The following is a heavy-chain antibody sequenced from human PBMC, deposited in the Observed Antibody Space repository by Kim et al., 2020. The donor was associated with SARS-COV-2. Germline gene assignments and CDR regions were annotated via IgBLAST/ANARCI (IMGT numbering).Heavy chain of an antibody. CDR3: AREIVGATIWFDP. V-gene: IGHV7-4-1*02. Sequence: TYAQGFTGRLFFSLDTSVSTEYLKISSLKAEDTAVYYCAREIVGATIWFDPWGQGTLVTVSS. J-gene: IGHJ5*02. D-gene: IGHD1-26*01.